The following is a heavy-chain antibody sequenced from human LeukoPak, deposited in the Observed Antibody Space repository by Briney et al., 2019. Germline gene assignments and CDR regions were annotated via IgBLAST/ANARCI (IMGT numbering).Heavy chain of an antibody. V-gene: IGHV1-2*02. CDR3: ARDLFPSDDYDILTPNWFDP. D-gene: IGHD3-9*01. J-gene: IGHJ5*02. CDR1: GYTFSGYY. Sequence: ASVKVSCKASGYTFSGYYIHWVRQPPGQGLEWVGLIKPDSGDTNYAQNFRGRVTMTRDTSITTPYMELNRLTSDDTAVYYCARDLFPSDDYDILTPNWFDPWGQGTLVTVSS. CDR2: IKPDSGDT.